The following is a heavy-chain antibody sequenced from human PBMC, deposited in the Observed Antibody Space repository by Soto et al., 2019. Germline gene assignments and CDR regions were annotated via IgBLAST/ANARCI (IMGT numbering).Heavy chain of an antibody. D-gene: IGHD3-16*01. CDR3: ARGAKGSCFDY. J-gene: IGHJ4*02. CDR2: IYSAGNT. CDR1: GFTVSSTY. V-gene: IGHV3-66*01. Sequence: GGSLRLSCVASGFTVSSTYMSWVRQAPGKGLEWVSVIYSAGNTYYADSVTGRFTISRGNSKNTLYLQMNSLRVEDTAVYYCARGAKGSCFDYWGRGT.